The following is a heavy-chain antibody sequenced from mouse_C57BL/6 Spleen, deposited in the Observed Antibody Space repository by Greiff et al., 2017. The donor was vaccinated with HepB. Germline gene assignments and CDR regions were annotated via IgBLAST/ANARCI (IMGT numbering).Heavy chain of an antibody. CDR1: GYSITSGYY. CDR3: ARRGTTVADY. Sequence: EVKLMESGPGLVKPSQSLSLTCSVTGYSITSGYYWNWIRQFPGNKLEWMGYISYDGSNNYNPSLKNRISITRDTSKNQFFLKLNSVTTEDTATYYCARRGTTVADYWGQGTTLTVSS. D-gene: IGHD1-1*01. V-gene: IGHV3-6*01. J-gene: IGHJ2*01. CDR2: ISYDGSN.